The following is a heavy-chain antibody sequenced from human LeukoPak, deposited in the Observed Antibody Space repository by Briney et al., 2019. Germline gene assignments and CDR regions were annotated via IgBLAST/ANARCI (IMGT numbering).Heavy chain of an antibody. V-gene: IGHV3-30-3*01. CDR3: ARDHRFLESLILRPPVFDY. CDR2: ISYDGSNK. CDR1: GFTFSSYA. D-gene: IGHD3-3*01. Sequence: GGSLRLSCAAFGFTFSSYAMHWVRQAPGKGLEWVAVISYDGSNKHYAEAVKGRFTISRDNSKNTLYLQMNSLRGEDTAVYYCARDHRFLESLILRPPVFDYWGQGTLVTVSS. J-gene: IGHJ4*02.